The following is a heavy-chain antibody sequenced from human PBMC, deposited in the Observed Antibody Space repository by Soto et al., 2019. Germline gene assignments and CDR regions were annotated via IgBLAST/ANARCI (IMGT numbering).Heavy chain of an antibody. CDR3: AKVTYCSSTSCYRGYYYYGMDV. D-gene: IGHD2-2*02. J-gene: IGHJ6*02. Sequence: PGGSLRLSCAASGFTFSSYAMSWVRQAPGKRLEWVSAISGSGGSTYYADSVKGRFTISRDNSKNTLYLQMNSLRAEDTAVYYCAKVTYCSSTSCYRGYYYYGMDVWGQGTTVTVSS. CDR1: GFTFSSYA. CDR2: ISGSGGST. V-gene: IGHV3-23*01.